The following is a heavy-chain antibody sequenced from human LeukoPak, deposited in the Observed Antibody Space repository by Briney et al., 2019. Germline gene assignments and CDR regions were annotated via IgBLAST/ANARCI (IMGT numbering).Heavy chain of an antibody. CDR1: GYTFTNYG. V-gene: IGHV1-18*01. D-gene: IGHD3-16*01. Sequence: ASVTVSCKASGYTFTNYGINWLRQAPGQGLEWMGWISAYNGNTNYAQRLQGRVTMTTDTSTSTAYMELRSLRSDDTAVYYCARDSLGSMEHWGQGTLVTVSS. CDR3: ARDSLGSMEH. J-gene: IGHJ1*01. CDR2: ISAYNGNT.